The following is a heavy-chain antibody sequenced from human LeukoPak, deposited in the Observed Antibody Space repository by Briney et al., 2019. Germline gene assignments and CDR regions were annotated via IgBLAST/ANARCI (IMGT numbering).Heavy chain of an antibody. CDR3: ARYSGYDEPFEY. D-gene: IGHD5-12*01. Sequence: ASVNVSCTASGYTFTGYYMHWVRQAPGQGLEWMGWINPNSGGTNYAQKFQGRVTMTRDTSISTAYMELSRLRSDDTAVYYCARYSGYDEPFEYWGQGTLVTVSS. CDR1: GYTFTGYY. J-gene: IGHJ4*02. CDR2: INPNSGGT. V-gene: IGHV1-2*02.